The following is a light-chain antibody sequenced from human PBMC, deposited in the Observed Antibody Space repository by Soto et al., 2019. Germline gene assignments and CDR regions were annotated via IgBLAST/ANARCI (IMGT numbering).Light chain of an antibody. V-gene: IGLV2-14*01. CDR2: DVS. Sequence: QSALTQPPSVSGSPGQSITISCTGTSSDVGGYNYVSWYQQHPGKAPKLMIYDVSNRPSGVSDRFSGSKSGNTASLTISGLPAEDEAYYYCSFSTSSSTYVFGTGTKVTVL. CDR1: SSDVGGYNY. J-gene: IGLJ1*01. CDR3: SFSTSSSTYV.